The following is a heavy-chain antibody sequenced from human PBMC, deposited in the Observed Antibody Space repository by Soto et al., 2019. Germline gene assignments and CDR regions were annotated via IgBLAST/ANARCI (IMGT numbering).Heavy chain of an antibody. CDR2: ISEDGSSK. J-gene: IGHJ4*02. V-gene: IGHV3-30*18. Sequence: GGSLRLCCTVSGFIFNNYGMHWVRQAPGKGLEWVAGISEDGSSKYYADSVKGRFTISRDNSKNTLYLQMNSLRVEDTAFYYCAKDTEWGGGRNIRYYIDSWGLGTLVTVSS. CDR1: GFIFNNYG. CDR3: AKDTEWGGGRNIRYYIDS. D-gene: IGHD1-26*01.